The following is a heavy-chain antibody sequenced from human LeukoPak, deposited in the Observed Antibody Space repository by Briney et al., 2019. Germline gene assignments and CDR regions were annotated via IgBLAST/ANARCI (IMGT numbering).Heavy chain of an antibody. CDR1: GGSISSGDYY. J-gene: IGHJ6*02. CDR3: VRGEENGMDV. V-gene: IGHV4-30-4*01. Sequence: SETLSLTCTVSGGSISSGDYYWSWIRQPPVKGLEWIGYIYYSGSTYYNPSLKSRVTISVDTSKNQFSLKLSSVTAADTAVYFCVRGEENGMDVWGQGTTVTVSS. CDR2: IYYSGST.